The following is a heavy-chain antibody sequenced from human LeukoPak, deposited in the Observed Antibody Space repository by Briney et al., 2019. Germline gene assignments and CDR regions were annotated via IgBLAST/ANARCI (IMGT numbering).Heavy chain of an antibody. D-gene: IGHD1-20*01. Sequence: KSGGSLRLSCATSGFIFSQHSMGWVRQAPRKGLEWVASITATGSFVYYADSVRGRFTISRDNTKDVLFLHMLRLRAEDTALYYRVTGDNPDYNWATHFLDAFDIWGQGTTVIVSS. V-gene: IGHV3-21*06. CDR3: VTGDNPDYNWATHFLDAFDI. CDR1: GFIFSQHS. CDR2: ITATGSFV. J-gene: IGHJ3*02.